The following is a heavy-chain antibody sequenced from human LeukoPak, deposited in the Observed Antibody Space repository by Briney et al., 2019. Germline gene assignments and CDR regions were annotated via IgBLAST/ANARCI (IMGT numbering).Heavy chain of an antibody. Sequence: PGGPLRLSCAASGFTFSNYWMHWVRQAPGKGLEWVAVISYDGSNKYYADSVKGRFTISRDNSKNTLYLQMNSLRAEDTAVYYCAREGDYYDSSGYTSVHYFDYWGQGTLVTVSS. V-gene: IGHV3-30*03. CDR1: GFTFSNYW. J-gene: IGHJ4*02. D-gene: IGHD3-22*01. CDR3: AREGDYYDSSGYTSVHYFDY. CDR2: ISYDGSNK.